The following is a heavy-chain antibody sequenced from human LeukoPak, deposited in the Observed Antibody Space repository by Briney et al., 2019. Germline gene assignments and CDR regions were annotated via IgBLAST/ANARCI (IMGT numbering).Heavy chain of an antibody. J-gene: IGHJ4*02. CDR2: IFYSGGT. V-gene: IGHV4-39*01. CDR1: GGSISSSSST. CDR3: ARQVGYDYGNFDF. Sequence: SETLSLTCTVSGGSISSSSSTWGWIRQSPGKGLEWIGRIFYSGGTYKNPSLMSRVTLSVDTSQNQFSLELDYVTAADTAVYYCARQVGYDYGNFDFWGQGTLDTVFS. D-gene: IGHD5-18*01.